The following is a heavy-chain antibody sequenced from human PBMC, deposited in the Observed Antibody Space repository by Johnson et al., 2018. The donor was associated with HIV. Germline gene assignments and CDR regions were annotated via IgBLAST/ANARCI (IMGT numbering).Heavy chain of an antibody. Sequence: VQLVESGGGLVKPGGSLRLSCAASGFTFSDSYMAWIHQAPGKGLEWISYIRGYGRTIYYADSVRGRFAISRDNAKNSLYLQMNSLRAEDTALYYCARRAFEWELPGGAFDIWGQGTRVTVSS. V-gene: IGHV3-11*01. CDR1: GFTFSDSY. CDR3: ARRAFEWELPGGAFDI. J-gene: IGHJ3*02. D-gene: IGHD1-26*01. CDR2: IRGYGRTI.